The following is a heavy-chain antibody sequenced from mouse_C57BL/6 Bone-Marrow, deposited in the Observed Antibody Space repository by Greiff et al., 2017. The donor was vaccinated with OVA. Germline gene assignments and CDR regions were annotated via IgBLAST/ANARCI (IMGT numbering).Heavy chain of an antibody. Sequence: EVQLQQSGPELVKPGASVKISCKASGYSFTGYYMHWVKQSSEKSLEWIGEINPSTGGTSYNQKFKGKATLTVDKSSSTAYMQLKSLTSEDSAVYYCADYYGSSPFAYWGQGTLVTVSA. V-gene: IGHV1-43*01. CDR2: INPSTGGT. D-gene: IGHD1-1*01. CDR3: ADYYGSSPFAY. J-gene: IGHJ3*01. CDR1: GYSFTGYY.